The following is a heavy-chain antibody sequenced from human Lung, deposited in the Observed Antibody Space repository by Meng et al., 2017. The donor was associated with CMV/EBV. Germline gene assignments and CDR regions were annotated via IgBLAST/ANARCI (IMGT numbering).Heavy chain of an antibody. CDR2: ISSSGSTI. V-gene: IGHV3-48*03. Sequence: GGSXRLXCAASGFXFSSYEMNWVRQAPGKGLEWVSYISSSGSTIYYADSVKGRFTISRDNAKNSLYLQMNSLRAEDTAVYYCARDRGVVVPAAKYYYYGMDVWXQGTXVTVSS. D-gene: IGHD2-2*01. J-gene: IGHJ6*02. CDR1: GFXFSSYE. CDR3: ARDRGVVVPAAKYYYYGMDV.